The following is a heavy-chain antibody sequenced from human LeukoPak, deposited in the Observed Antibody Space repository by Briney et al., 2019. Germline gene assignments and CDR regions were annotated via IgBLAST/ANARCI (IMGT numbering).Heavy chain of an antibody. CDR3: AKEGYCTRASCAPDAFDI. V-gene: IGHV3-23*01. CDR1: GFTFSSYW. CDR2: ISGSGDTT. J-gene: IGHJ3*02. Sequence: GGSLRLSCAASGFTFSSYWMHWVRQAPGKGLEWVSAISGSGDTTFYADSVKGRFTISRDKSKKTLYLQMNSLRAEDTAVYSCAKEGYCTRASCAPDAFDILSQGTMVTVSS. D-gene: IGHD2-2*01.